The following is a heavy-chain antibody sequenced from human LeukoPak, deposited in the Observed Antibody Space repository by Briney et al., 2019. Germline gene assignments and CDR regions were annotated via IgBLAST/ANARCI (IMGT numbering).Heavy chain of an antibody. V-gene: IGHV1-58*02. J-gene: IGHJ4*02. CDR1: GYTFTSSA. CDR3: AAVYDDSSGYPVDY. CDR2: IVVGSGNT. Sequence: GTSVKVSCKASGYTFTSSAMQWVRPARGQRLEWIGWIVVGSGNTNHAQKFQERVTITRDMSTSTAYMELSSLRSEDTAVYYCAAVYDDSSGYPVDYWGQGTLVTVSS. D-gene: IGHD3-22*01.